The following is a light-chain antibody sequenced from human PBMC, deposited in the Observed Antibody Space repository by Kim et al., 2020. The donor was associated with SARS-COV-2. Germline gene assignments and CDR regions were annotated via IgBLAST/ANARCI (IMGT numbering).Light chain of an antibody. V-gene: IGKV2-28*01. J-gene: IGKJ4*01. Sequence: PASISCRSSQSLLHHTGYNFLEWYLQKPGQPPQRLIYLGSKRASGVPDRFSGSGSGTDFTLKISRVEAEDVGMYYCKQALLNPLTFGGGTKVDIK. CDR1: QSLLHHTGYNF. CDR2: LGS. CDR3: KQALLNPLT.